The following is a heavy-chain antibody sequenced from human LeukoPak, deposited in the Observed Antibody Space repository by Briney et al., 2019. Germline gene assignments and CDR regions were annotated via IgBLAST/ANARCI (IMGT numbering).Heavy chain of an antibody. CDR2: IWFDKNQ. Sequence: PGRSLRLSCAASGFILNDYGMHWVRQAPGKGLERVADIWFDKNQHFADSVKGRFAISRDNSKNTVYLQINSLRAEDTAVYYCARDRHCVNGVCHSPPGMDVWGQGTTVTVSS. D-gene: IGHD2-8*01. CDR3: ARDRHCVNGVCHSPPGMDV. CDR1: GFILNDYG. J-gene: IGHJ6*02. V-gene: IGHV3-33*01.